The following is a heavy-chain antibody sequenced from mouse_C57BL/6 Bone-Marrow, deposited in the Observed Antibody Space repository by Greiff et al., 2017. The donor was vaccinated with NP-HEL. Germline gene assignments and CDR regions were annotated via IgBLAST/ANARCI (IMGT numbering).Heavy chain of an antibody. D-gene: IGHD1-1*01. CDR1: GFTFTDYY. V-gene: IGHV7-3*01. CDR3: ARYTGRRYFDY. J-gene: IGHJ2*01. CDR2: IRNKANGYTT. Sequence: EVMLVESGGGLVQPGGSLSLSCAASGFTFTDYYMSWVRQPPGKALEWLGFIRNKANGYTTEYSASVKGRFTSSRDNSQSILYLQMNALRAEDSATYYCARYTGRRYFDYWGQGTTLTVSS.